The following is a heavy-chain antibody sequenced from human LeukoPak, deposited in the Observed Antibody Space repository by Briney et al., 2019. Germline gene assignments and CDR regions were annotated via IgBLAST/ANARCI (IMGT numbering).Heavy chain of an antibody. V-gene: IGHV3-30-3*01. CDR1: GFTFSSYA. CDR3: ARGATGYYYDSSGPVSAFDI. Sequence: GGSLRLSCAASGFTFSSYAMHWVRQAPGKGLEWVAVISYDGSNKYYADSVKGRFTISRDNSKNTLYLQMNSLRAEDTAVYYCARGATGYYYDSSGPVSAFDIWGQETMVTVSS. J-gene: IGHJ3*02. CDR2: ISYDGSNK. D-gene: IGHD3-22*01.